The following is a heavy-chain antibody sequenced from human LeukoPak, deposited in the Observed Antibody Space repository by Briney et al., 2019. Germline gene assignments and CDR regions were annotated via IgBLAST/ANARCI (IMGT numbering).Heavy chain of an antibody. CDR3: ARGYRQWLVRGHAFDI. V-gene: IGHV1-2*02. Sequence: ASVKVSCKASGYTFTSYYMHWVRQAPGQGLEWMGWINPNSGGTYYAQKFQDRVTMTRDTSINTAYMELTSLRSDDTAVYFCARGYRQWLVRGHAFDIWGQGTMVTVSS. CDR2: INPNSGGT. J-gene: IGHJ3*02. D-gene: IGHD6-19*01. CDR1: GYTFTSYY.